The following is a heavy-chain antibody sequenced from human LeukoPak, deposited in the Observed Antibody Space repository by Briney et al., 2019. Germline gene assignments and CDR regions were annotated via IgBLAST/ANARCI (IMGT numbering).Heavy chain of an antibody. Sequence: SETLSLTCKVSGGSTSSFYWGWIRQPPGKGLEWIGYVYDDGRTNYNPSLKSRVIISVDASRNEFSLKLRSVTAADTAVYYCARSHTTRWGQGTLVTVSS. V-gene: IGHV4-59*01. CDR2: VYDDGRT. CDR3: ARSHTTR. CDR1: GGSTSSFY. J-gene: IGHJ4*02. D-gene: IGHD4-17*01.